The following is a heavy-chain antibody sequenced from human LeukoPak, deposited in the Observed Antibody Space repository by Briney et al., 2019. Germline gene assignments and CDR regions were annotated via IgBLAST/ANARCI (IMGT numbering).Heavy chain of an antibody. V-gene: IGHV1-24*01. D-gene: IGHD3-22*01. CDR1: GFTLTELS. Sequence: GASVKVSCRVSGFTLTELSIYWVRQAPGKGLEWMGSFDPEDGTPMSAQKFQGRVTMTEDTSTDTAYMELSSLRSEDTAVYYCATDLLNHYDFSGIGAFDIWGQGTMVTVSS. J-gene: IGHJ3*02. CDR3: ATDLLNHYDFSGIGAFDI. CDR2: FDPEDGTP.